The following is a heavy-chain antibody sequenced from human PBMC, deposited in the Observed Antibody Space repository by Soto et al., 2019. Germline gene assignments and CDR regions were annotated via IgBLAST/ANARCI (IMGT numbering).Heavy chain of an antibody. J-gene: IGHJ5*02. CDR3: ARDPHPGETVWFDP. CDR2: IYYSGST. D-gene: IGHD3-10*01. Sequence: QLQLQESGPGLVKPSETLSLTCTVSGASISSSSYYWGWIRQPPGKGLEWIGSIYYSGSTYYNPSLNSRVTISLDTSKNQFSLKLSSVTAADTAVYYCARDPHPGETVWFDPWGQGTLVTVSS. V-gene: IGHV4-39*02. CDR1: GASISSSSYY.